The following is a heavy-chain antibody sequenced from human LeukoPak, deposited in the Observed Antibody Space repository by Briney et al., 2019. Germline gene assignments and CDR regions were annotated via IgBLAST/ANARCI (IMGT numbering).Heavy chain of an antibody. V-gene: IGHV3-13*05. CDR1: GFTFSSHD. J-gene: IGHJ3*02. Sequence: GGSLRLSCAASGFTFSSHDMHWVRQTTGKGLEWVSGIGTAGDPYYLDSVKGRFTISRGNAKNSLYLQMNSLRAGDTAVYYCARSRTLWGAFDIWGQGTMVTVSP. CDR2: IGTAGDP. D-gene: IGHD2-21*01. CDR3: ARSRTLWGAFDI.